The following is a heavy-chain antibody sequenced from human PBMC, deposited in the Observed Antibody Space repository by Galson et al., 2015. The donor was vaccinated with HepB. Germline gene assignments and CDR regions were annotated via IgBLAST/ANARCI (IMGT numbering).Heavy chain of an antibody. D-gene: IGHD3-22*01. CDR1: GYSFTSYA. CDR3: RYTLPDSSGYYEGYFDY. Sequence: QSGAEVKKPGESLKISCKGSGYSFTSYAISWVRQAPGQGLEWMGGIIPIFGTANYAQKFQGRVTITADESTSTAYMELSSLRSEDTAVYYCRYTLPDSSGYYEGYFDYWGQGTLVTVSS. V-gene: IGHV1-69*01. CDR2: IIPIFGTA. J-gene: IGHJ4*02.